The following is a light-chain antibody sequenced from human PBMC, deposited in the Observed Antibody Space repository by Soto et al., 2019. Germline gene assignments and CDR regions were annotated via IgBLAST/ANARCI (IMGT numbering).Light chain of an antibody. J-gene: IGLJ1*01. CDR3: QAWDSSTAYYV. V-gene: IGLV3-1*01. CDR2: QDS. CDR1: KLGDQY. Sequence: SYELTQPPSVSVSPGQTASITCSGGKLGDQYACWYQQKPGQSPVLVIYQDSKRPSGIPERFSGSNSGNTATLTISGTQAMDEADYYCQAWDSSTAYYVFGTGTKVTVL.